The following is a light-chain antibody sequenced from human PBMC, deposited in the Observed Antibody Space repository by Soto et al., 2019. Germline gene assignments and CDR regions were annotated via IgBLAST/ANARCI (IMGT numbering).Light chain of an antibody. J-gene: IGKJ1*01. V-gene: IGKV3-11*01. CDR3: HQRQSWPRT. CDR1: QYINTR. Sequence: EIVLRQSPANLASCPGDIFTLSCRASQYINTRLAWYQHRPGQAPRLLIYQTSIRAAGITARFSASGSGTDFTLTISDVQPEDFALYYCHQRQSWPRTFGQGTQVEIK. CDR2: QTS.